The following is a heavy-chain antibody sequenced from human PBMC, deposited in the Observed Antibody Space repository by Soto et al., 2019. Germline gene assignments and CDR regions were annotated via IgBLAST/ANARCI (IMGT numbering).Heavy chain of an antibody. V-gene: IGHV3-23*01. CDR2: ISGSGGVT. Sequence: EIQLLESGGGLAQPGGSLRLSCAASGFSFNSYAMSWVRQAPGKGLEWVSAISGSGGVTYYADSVKGRFTISRDNSQSTLYLQMNSLRAEDTAVYYCAKREYCSGGSCYRNFDYWGQGTLVTVSS. CDR1: GFSFNSYA. CDR3: AKREYCSGGSCYRNFDY. J-gene: IGHJ4*02. D-gene: IGHD2-15*01.